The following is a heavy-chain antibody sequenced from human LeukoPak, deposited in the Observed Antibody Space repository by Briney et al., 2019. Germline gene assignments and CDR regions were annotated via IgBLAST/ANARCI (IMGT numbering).Heavy chain of an antibody. CDR2: IKFDGSKK. V-gene: IGHV3-33*01. CDR1: GFIFSSYG. D-gene: IGHD2-21*02. CDR3: ARDGCGGDCYLADY. J-gene: IGHJ4*02. Sequence: GRSLRLSCAASGFIFSSYGMHWVRQAPGKGLEWVAGIKFDGSKKYYADSVKGRITISRDDSKNTLHLQMNSLRAEDTAVYYCARDGCGGDCYLADYWGQGTLVTVSS.